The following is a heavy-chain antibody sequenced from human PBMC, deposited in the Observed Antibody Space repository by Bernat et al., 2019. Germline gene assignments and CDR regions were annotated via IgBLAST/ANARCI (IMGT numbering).Heavy chain of an antibody. CDR3: ARGPRTGWFDS. Sequence: QVQLQQSGPGAVKPSQTLSLTCVIAGDGVSNRTVAWNWIRQSPPRGLGWLGMTYYRSKWYYDYPVSLKSRLTISPDTSKNHLSLQLNSVTPEDTAVYYCARGPRTGWFDSWGQGLLVTVSS. CDR2: TYYRSKWYY. J-gene: IGHJ5*01. D-gene: IGHD2-8*02. V-gene: IGHV6-1*01. CDR1: GDGVSNRTVA.